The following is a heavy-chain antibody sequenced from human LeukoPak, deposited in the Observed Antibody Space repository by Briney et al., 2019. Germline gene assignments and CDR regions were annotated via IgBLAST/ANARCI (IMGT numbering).Heavy chain of an antibody. J-gene: IGHJ5*01. CDR1: GSMSNHF. CDR2: IYDSGAT. V-gene: IGHV4-59*11. D-gene: IGHD6-6*01. CDR3: VTRPAGNTRAAIFDF. Sequence: SETLSLTCTVFGSMSNHFWSWIRQPPGQGLEWIGYIYDSGATDYNPSLKSRVTMSVDTSANQFSLKLSSVTTADTAVYYCVTRPAGNTRAAIFDFWSRGTLVTVSS.